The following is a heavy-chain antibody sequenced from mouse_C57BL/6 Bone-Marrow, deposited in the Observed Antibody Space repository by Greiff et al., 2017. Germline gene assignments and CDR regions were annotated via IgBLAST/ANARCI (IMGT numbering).Heavy chain of an antibody. CDR1: GYTFTSYW. CDR3: ARLGDGYYDWVWCAY. Sequence: QVQLQQPGTELVKPGASVKLSCKASGYTFTSYWMHWVKQRPGQGLEWIGNINPSNGGTNYNEKFKSKATLTVDKSSSTAYMQLSSLTSEDSAVYDCARLGDGYYDWVWCAYWGQGTLVTVSA. CDR2: INPSNGGT. J-gene: IGHJ3*01. D-gene: IGHD2-3*01. V-gene: IGHV1-53*01.